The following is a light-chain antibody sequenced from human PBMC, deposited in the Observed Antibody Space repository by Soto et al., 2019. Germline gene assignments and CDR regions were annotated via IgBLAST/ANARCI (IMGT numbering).Light chain of an antibody. CDR2: EVT. CDR1: SSDIGDYDY. CDR3: SSYTSTNSIL. Sequence: QSVLTQPASVSGSPGQSITISCTGSSSDIGDYDYVSWYQQHPDKAPKLIIYEVTNRPSGVSIRFSGSKSGNAASLTISGLQAEDEADYYCSSYTSTNSILFGGGTKVTV. J-gene: IGLJ2*01. V-gene: IGLV2-14*01.